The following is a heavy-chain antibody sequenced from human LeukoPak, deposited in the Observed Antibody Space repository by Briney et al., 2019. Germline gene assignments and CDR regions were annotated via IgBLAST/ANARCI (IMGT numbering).Heavy chain of an antibody. Sequence: GGSLRLSCAASGFTFSSYAMSWVRQAPGKGLEWLSAISGNGGSTYYADSVKGRFTISRDNSKNTLYLQMNSLRAEDTAIFYCAKDRLRYCSGGGCYSPVDYWGQGTLVTVSS. D-gene: IGHD2-15*01. CDR3: AKDRLRYCSGGGCYSPVDY. J-gene: IGHJ4*02. CDR2: ISGNGGST. V-gene: IGHV3-23*01. CDR1: GFTFSSYA.